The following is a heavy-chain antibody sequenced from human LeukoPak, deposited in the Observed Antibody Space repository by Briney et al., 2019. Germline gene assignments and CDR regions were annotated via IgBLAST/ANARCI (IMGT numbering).Heavy chain of an antibody. Sequence: PSETLSLTCTVSGGSISSYYWSWIRQPAGKGLEWIGRIYTCGSTNYNPSLKSRVTMSVDTSKNQFSLKLSSVTAVDTAVYYCARGVTIFGVAGPNDAFDIWGQGTMVTVSS. V-gene: IGHV4-4*07. J-gene: IGHJ3*02. CDR3: ARGVTIFGVAGPNDAFDI. CDR1: GGSISSYY. D-gene: IGHD3-3*01. CDR2: IYTCGST.